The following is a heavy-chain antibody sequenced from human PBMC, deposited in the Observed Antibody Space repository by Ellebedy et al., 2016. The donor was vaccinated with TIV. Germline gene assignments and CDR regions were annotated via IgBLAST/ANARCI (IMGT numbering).Heavy chain of an antibody. J-gene: IGHJ3*01. V-gene: IGHV4-38-2*02. CDR3: ARDPRMAVAGGDAFDV. CDR1: GYSISSGYY. D-gene: IGHD6-19*01. CDR2: VYHSGST. Sequence: MPSETLSLTCTVSGYSISSGYYWGWIRQPPGKGLEWLGSVYHSGSTNYPSLKSRVTLSVDTSKNQFSLKLSSVTAADTAVYYCARDPRMAVAGGDAFDVWGQGTLVTVSS.